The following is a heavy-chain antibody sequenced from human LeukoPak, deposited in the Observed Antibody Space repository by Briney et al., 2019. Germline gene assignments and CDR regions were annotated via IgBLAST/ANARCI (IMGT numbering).Heavy chain of an antibody. Sequence: GGYLRLSCAASGFTFSSYAMHWVRQAPGKGLEWVAVISYDGSNKYYADSVKGRFTISRDNAKNSLYLQMNSLRAEDTAVYYCARDSRSGSYRRRHYYYYYGMDVWGQGTTVTVSS. CDR2: ISYDGSNK. CDR3: ARDSRSGSYRRRHYYYYYGMDV. J-gene: IGHJ6*02. V-gene: IGHV3-30-3*01. CDR1: GFTFSSYA. D-gene: IGHD3-10*01.